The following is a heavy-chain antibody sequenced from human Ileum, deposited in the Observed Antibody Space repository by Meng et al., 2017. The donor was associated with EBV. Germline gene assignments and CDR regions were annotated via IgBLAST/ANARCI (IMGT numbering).Heavy chain of an antibody. V-gene: IGHV1-3*04. Sequence: QVHLWQSGAERKKPGATVEVSCKASGYTFTSYAMNWVRQAPGQRLEWMGWINTGNGETKYSQKFQGRVTLTRDTSASTAYMELSSLRSEDTAVYYCASRPGIAVAGFDYWGQGTLVTVSS. J-gene: IGHJ4*02. D-gene: IGHD6-19*01. CDR2: INTGNGET. CDR3: ASRPGIAVAGFDY. CDR1: GYTFTSYA.